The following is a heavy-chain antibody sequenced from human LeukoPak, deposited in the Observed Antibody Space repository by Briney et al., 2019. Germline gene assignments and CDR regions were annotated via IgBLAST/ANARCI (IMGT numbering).Heavy chain of an antibody. J-gene: IGHJ5*02. CDR2: IQYDGSNE. CDR3: ARGLEWLTRRHTWFDP. V-gene: IGHV3-30*02. Sequence: GGSLRLSCAASRFTLSSDGMHWVLQAPGKGLEWVAYIQYDGSNEQYADSVKGRFSISRDSSKNILYLQMNSLRAEDTAVYYCARGLEWLTRRHTWFDPWGQGTLVTVSS. D-gene: IGHD3-3*01. CDR1: RFTLSSDG.